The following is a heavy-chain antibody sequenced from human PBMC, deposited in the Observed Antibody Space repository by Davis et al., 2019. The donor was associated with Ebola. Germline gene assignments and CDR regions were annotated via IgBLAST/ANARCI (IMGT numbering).Heavy chain of an antibody. D-gene: IGHD2-21*02. CDR2: IYYSGST. J-gene: IGHJ4*02. Sequence: MPSETLSLTCTVSGGSISNYYWSWIRQPPGKGLEWIGYIYYSGSTNYNPSLKSRVTISVDTSKNQFSLKLSSVTAADTAVYYCARFVVTTSLVGFDYWGQGTLVTVSS. CDR1: GGSISNYY. V-gene: IGHV4-59*12. CDR3: ARFVVTTSLVGFDY.